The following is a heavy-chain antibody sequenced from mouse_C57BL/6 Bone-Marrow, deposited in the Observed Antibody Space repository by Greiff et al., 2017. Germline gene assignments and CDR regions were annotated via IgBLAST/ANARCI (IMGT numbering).Heavy chain of an antibody. J-gene: IGHJ3*01. CDR1: GYTFTSYG. D-gene: IGHD1-1*01. V-gene: IGHV1-81*01. Sequence: QVQLQQSGAELARPGASVKLSCKASGYTFTSYGISWVKQRTGQGLEWIGEIYPRSGNTYYNEKFKGKATLTADKSSSTAYMGLRSLTSEDSAVYFCTRFPIYYYGSAWFAYWGQGTLVTVSA. CDR2: IYPRSGNT. CDR3: TRFPIYYYGSAWFAY.